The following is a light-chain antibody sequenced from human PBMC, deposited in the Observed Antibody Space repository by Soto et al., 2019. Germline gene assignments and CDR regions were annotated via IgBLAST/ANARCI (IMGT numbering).Light chain of an antibody. Sequence: DIQLTQSPSFVSASVGDRVTITCRASQDINTYLAWYQQKPGKAPKLLIYPASTLQSGVPSSFSGSGSGTEFTLTISSLQPEDSATYYCQQANDYPITFGQGTRLEIK. V-gene: IGKV1-9*01. J-gene: IGKJ5*01. CDR1: QDINTY. CDR2: PAS. CDR3: QQANDYPIT.